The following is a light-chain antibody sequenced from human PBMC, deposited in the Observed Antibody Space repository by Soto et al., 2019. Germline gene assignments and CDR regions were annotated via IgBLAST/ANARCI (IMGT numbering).Light chain of an antibody. CDR1: QDIGSV. CDR3: QHCDTYWP. J-gene: IGKJ1*01. Sequence: AIRMTQSPSSLSASTGDTVTITCRASQDIGSVLAWYQQKPGTAPKVLISGASNLHGGVPSRFSGSGSRTDFTLTITGLQPDDFATYHCQHCDTYWPFGQGTKVDIK. V-gene: IGKV1-8*01. CDR2: GAS.